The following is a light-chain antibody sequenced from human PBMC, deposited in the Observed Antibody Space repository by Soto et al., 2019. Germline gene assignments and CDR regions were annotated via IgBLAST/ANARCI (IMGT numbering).Light chain of an antibody. CDR2: GAS. CDR3: QQYNNWPPRYT. V-gene: IGKV3-15*01. CDR1: KSVSSN. J-gene: IGKJ2*01. Sequence: EIVMTQSPATLSVSQGERATLSCRASKSVSSNLAWYQQKPGQAPRLLIYGASTRATGIPARFSGSGSGTEFTLTISSLQSEDFAVYYCQQYNNWPPRYTFGQGTKLEIK.